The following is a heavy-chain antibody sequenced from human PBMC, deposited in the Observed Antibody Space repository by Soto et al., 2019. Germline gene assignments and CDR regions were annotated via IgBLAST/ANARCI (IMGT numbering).Heavy chain of an antibody. CDR1: GGTFSSYA. Sequence: QVQLVQSGAEVKKPGSSVKVSCKASGGTFSSYAISWVRQAPGQGLEWMGGSIPIFGTANDAQKFQGRVTITADESTSTAYMELSSLRSEDTAVYYCARDLMDPNIYYYYYGMDVWGQGTTVTVSS. CDR3: ARDLMDPNIYYYYYGMDV. CDR2: SIPIFGTA. V-gene: IGHV1-69*01. J-gene: IGHJ6*02.